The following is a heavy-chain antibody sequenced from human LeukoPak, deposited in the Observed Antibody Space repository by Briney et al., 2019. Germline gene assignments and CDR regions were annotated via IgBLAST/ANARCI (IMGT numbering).Heavy chain of an antibody. CDR2: VWSDGTNK. Sequence: GGSLRLSCAASGFTFTNYGMHWVRQAPGKGLEWVAVVWSDGTNKYYADSVKGRFTISRDNSKNTVYLQMNSLRAEDTAVYYCARDHVIKQAPPGFWGQGTLVTVSS. CDR3: ARDHVIKQAPPGF. D-gene: IGHD3-10*01. V-gene: IGHV3-33*01. J-gene: IGHJ4*02. CDR1: GFTFTNYG.